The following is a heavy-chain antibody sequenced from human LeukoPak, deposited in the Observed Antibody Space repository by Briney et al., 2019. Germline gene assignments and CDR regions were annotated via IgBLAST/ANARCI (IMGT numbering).Heavy chain of an antibody. CDR1: GYTFTGNY. Sequence: ASVKVSCKASGYTFTGNYIHWVRQAPGQGLGWMGWINPNSGGTNYAQKFRGRVTMTRDTSISTAYMELSRLRSDDTAVYYCARLSGYRNWFDPWGQGTLVTVSS. CDR3: ARLSGYRNWFDP. J-gene: IGHJ5*02. D-gene: IGHD3-16*02. CDR2: INPNSGGT. V-gene: IGHV1-2*02.